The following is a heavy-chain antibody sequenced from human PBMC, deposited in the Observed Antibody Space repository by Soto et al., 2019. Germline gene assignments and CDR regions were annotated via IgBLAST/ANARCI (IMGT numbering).Heavy chain of an antibody. CDR2: IIPIFGTA. Sequence: QVQLVQSGAEVKKPGSSVKVSCKASGGTFSSYAISWVRQAPGQGLEWMGGIIPIFGTANYAQKLQGRVTITADESTSTAYMELSSLRSEDTAVYYCARTTDEDIVVVPAAIGWFDPWGQGTLVTVSS. J-gene: IGHJ5*02. V-gene: IGHV1-69*01. CDR3: ARTTDEDIVVVPAAIGWFDP. D-gene: IGHD2-2*01. CDR1: GGTFSSYA.